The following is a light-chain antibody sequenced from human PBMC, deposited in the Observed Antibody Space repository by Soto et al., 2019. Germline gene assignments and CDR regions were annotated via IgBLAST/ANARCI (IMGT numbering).Light chain of an antibody. V-gene: IGKV1-17*03. J-gene: IGKJ1*01. CDR2: FAS. CDR3: LQYSNFPWT. Sequence: DIQMTQSPSVMSASIGEAVTITCRASQGITRYLAWFQQHPGKVPKRLIYFASTSQSGVPSRFSASGSGTQFTLTINGLQTEDFATYYCLQYSNFPWTFGQGTKVEI. CDR1: QGITRY.